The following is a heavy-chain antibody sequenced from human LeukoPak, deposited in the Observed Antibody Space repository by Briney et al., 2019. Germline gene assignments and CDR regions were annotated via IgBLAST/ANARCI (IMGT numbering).Heavy chain of an antibody. Sequence: PGGSLSLSCAASGFTVSNSYMSWVRQAPGEGLECVSVIYGGGDTYYADSVKGRFTISRDNSKYTLYLQMSSLRAEDTAVYYCARDGLYSSSYYVDYYWGQGTLVTVSS. CDR1: GFTVSNSY. D-gene: IGHD6-13*01. J-gene: IGHJ4*02. CDR2: IYGGGDT. V-gene: IGHV3-53*01. CDR3: ARDGLYSSSYYVDYY.